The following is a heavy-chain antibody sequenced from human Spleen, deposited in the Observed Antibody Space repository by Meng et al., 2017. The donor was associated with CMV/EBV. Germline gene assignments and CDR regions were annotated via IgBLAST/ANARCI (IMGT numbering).Heavy chain of an antibody. V-gene: IGHV3-21*01. CDR3: ARDPSAAAGTSPLGY. CDR2: PSSSNTYI. Sequence: SGFTLSTSSMNWVRQAPGKGLEWVSSPSSSNTYINYADAVKGRFTISRDNAKNSLYLQMNSLRVEDTAVYYCARDPSAAAGTSPLGYWGQGTLVTVSS. CDR1: GFTLSTSS. J-gene: IGHJ4*02. D-gene: IGHD6-13*01.